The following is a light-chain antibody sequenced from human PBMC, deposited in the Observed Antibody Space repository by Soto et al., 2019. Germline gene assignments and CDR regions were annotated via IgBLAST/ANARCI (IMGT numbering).Light chain of an antibody. CDR2: EVT. V-gene: IGLV2-14*01. CDR1: SSDIGGYNY. J-gene: IGLJ2*01. Sequence: QSALTQPASVSGSPGQSITISCTGTSSDIGGYNYVSWYQHHPGKAPKVMIYEVTNRPSGVSDRFSGSKSGSTASLTISGLQAEDEADYYCSSYTSRSTVLFGGGTKLTVL. CDR3: SSYTSRSTVL.